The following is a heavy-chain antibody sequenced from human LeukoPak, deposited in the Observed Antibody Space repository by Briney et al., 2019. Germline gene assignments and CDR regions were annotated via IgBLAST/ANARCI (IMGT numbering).Heavy chain of an antibody. CDR2: ISTSGSSI. J-gene: IGHJ3*02. CDR3: TRGGYGDPRYAFDI. D-gene: IGHD4-17*01. CDR1: GFTFSDYY. Sequence: GGSLRLSCAASGFTFSDYYMSWIRQAPGKGLEWVSYISTSGSSIYYADSVKGRFTVSRDNAKNSLYLQMNSLRAEDTAVYYCTRGGYGDPRYAFDIWGQGTMVTVSS. V-gene: IGHV3-11*01.